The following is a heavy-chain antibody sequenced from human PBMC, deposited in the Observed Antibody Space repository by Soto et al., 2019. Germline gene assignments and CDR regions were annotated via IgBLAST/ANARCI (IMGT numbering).Heavy chain of an antibody. CDR3: ARDAMTTEFDY. CDR2: INAGDGNT. D-gene: IGHD4-4*01. Sequence: QVQLVQSGAEVKKPGASVNVSCRASGYTFTSYAMHWVRQAPGQRLEWMGWINAGDGNTKYSQKFQGRVTITRDTSASTACMELSSLRSEDPAVYYCARDAMTTEFDYWGQGTLVTVSS. V-gene: IGHV1-3*01. J-gene: IGHJ4*02. CDR1: GYTFTSYA.